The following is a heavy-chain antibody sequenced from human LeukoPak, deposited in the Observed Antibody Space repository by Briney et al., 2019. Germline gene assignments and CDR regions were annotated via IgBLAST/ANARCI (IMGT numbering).Heavy chain of an antibody. Sequence: SGTLSLTCTVSGGSISSSSYYWSWIRPPPGKGLEWIGSIYYSGSTYYNPSLKSRITISVDTSKNQFSLKLSSVTAADTAVYYCVRLSDDYWCQGTLVTVSS. CDR3: VRLSDDY. J-gene: IGHJ4*02. CDR2: IYYSGST. V-gene: IGHV4-39*01. CDR1: GGSISSSSYY.